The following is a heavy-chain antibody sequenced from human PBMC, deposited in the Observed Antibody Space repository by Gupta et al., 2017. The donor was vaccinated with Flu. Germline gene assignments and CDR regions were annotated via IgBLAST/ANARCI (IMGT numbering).Heavy chain of an antibody. CDR1: GFTFSSYS. V-gene: IGHV3-21*01. CDR2: ISRSSSDI. CDR3: ARDYCSGGSCYSVDY. J-gene: IGHJ4*02. Sequence: VQLVESGGGLVKPGGSLRLSCAASGFTFSSYSMNWVRQAPGKGLEWVSSISRSSSDIYYADSVKGRFTISRDNAKNSLYLQMNSLRAEDTAVDYCARDYCSGGSCYSVDYWGQGTLVTVSS. D-gene: IGHD2-15*01.